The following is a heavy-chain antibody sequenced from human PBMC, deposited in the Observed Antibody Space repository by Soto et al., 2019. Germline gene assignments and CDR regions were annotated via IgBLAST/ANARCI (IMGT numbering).Heavy chain of an antibody. V-gene: IGHV3-21*01. J-gene: IGHJ4*02. CDR2: ITSSGSYI. Sequence: GGSLRLSCAASGFTFIDYSMNWVRQAPGKGLEWVSSITSSGSYIYYADSVKGRFTISGDNAKNSRFLQISSLRAEDTAVYYRAAFRGYSFGYIVYWGRGTLVPVSS. CDR3: AAFRGYSFGYIVY. D-gene: IGHD5-18*01. CDR1: GFTFIDYS.